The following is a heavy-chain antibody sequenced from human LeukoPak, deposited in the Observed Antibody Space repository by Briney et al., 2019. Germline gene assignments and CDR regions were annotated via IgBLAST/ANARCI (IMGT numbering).Heavy chain of an antibody. Sequence: GGSLRLSCAASGFTFSSYSMNWVRQAPGKGLEWVSYISSSSSTIYYADSVKGRFTISRDNAKNSLYLQMNSLRAEDTGVYYCAREGDYYDSSGYPYYFDYWGQGTLVTVSS. CDR3: AREGDYYDSSGYPYYFDY. CDR1: GFTFSSYS. D-gene: IGHD3-22*01. J-gene: IGHJ4*02. CDR2: ISSSSSTI. V-gene: IGHV3-48*04.